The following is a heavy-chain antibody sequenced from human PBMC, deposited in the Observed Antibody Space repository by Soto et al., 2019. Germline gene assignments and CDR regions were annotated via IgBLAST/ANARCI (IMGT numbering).Heavy chain of an antibody. CDR3: ARDGGGYSGYAFSHHYGMDV. CDR2: TIPIFGTA. Sequence: SVKVSCKASGGIFSSYAISWVRQAPGQGLEWMGGTIPIFGTANYAQKFQGRVTITADESTSTAYMELSSLRSEDTAVYYCARDGGGYSGYAFSHHYGMDVWGQGTTVTVAS. D-gene: IGHD5-12*01. V-gene: IGHV1-69*13. J-gene: IGHJ6*02. CDR1: GGIFSSYA.